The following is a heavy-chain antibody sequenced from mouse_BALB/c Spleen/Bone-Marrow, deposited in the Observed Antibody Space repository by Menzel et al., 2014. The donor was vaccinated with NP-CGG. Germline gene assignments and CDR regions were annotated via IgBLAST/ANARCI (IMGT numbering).Heavy chain of an antibody. V-gene: IGHV5-12-2*01. J-gene: IGHJ1*01. Sequence: EVKLMESGGGLVQPGGSLKLSCAASGFTFSSYTLSWVRQTPEKRLEWVAYISHGGISAYYADTVKGRFTISRDNAKNALYLQMSSLKSEDTAIYHCARRELGGWFFDVWGAETTVTVSS. CDR3: ARRELGGWFFDV. D-gene: IGHD4-1*01. CDR2: ISHGGISA. CDR1: GFTFSSYT.